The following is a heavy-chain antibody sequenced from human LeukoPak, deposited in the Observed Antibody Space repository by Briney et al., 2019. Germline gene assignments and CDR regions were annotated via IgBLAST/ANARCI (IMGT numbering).Heavy chain of an antibody. J-gene: IGHJ6*02. CDR1: GYTFTSYD. CDR3: ARKEVRGVDYYYGTDV. Sequence: ASVKVSCKASGYTFTSYDINWVRQATGQGLEWMGWMNPNSGNTGYAQKFQGRVTMTRNTSISTAYMELSSLRSEDTAVYYCARKEVRGVDYYYGTDVWGQGTMVTVSS. CDR2: MNPNSGNT. D-gene: IGHD3-10*01. V-gene: IGHV1-8*01.